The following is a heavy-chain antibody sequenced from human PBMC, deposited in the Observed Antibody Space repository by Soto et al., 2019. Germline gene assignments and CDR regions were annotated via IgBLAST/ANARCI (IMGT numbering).Heavy chain of an antibody. Sequence: SETLSLTCTVSGYSISSGYYWGWIRQPPGKGLEWIGSIYHSGSTYYNPSLKSRVTISVDTSKNQFSLKLSSVTAADTAVYYCARDYQENYYDSSGYYYFDYWGQGTLVTVSS. CDR3: ARDYQENYYDSSGYYYFDY. V-gene: IGHV4-38-2*02. CDR1: GYSISSGYY. CDR2: IYHSGST. J-gene: IGHJ4*02. D-gene: IGHD3-22*01.